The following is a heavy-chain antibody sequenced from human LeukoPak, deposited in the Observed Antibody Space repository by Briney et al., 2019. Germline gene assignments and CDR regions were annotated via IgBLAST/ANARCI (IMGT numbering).Heavy chain of an antibody. V-gene: IGHV4-31*03. CDR2: IYYSGST. J-gene: IGHJ4*02. Sequence: SENLSLNCTVSGGSISSGGYYWSWIRQHPGKGLEWIGYIYYSGSTYYNPSLKSRVTISVDTSKNQFSLKLSSVTAADTAVYYCAGGRKDDYGDYVLDYWGQGTLVTVSS. CDR1: GGSISSGGYY. CDR3: AGGRKDDYGDYVLDY. D-gene: IGHD4-17*01.